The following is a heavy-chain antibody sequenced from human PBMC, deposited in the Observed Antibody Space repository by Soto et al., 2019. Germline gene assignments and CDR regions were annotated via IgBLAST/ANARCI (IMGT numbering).Heavy chain of an antibody. CDR1: GFTFSDYY. Sequence: GGSLRLSCAASGFTFSDYYMSWIRQAPGKGLEWVSYISSSGSTIYYADSVKGRFTISRDNAKNSLYLQMNSLRAEDTAVYYCARGRVPYYYDSSGYYYAFDIWGQGTMVTVSS. CDR3: ARGRVPYYYDSSGYYYAFDI. D-gene: IGHD3-22*01. CDR2: ISSSGSTI. V-gene: IGHV3-11*01. J-gene: IGHJ3*02.